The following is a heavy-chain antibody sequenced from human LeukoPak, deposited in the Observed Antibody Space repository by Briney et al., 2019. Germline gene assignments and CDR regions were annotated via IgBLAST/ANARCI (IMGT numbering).Heavy chain of an antibody. V-gene: IGHV3-15*01. J-gene: IGHJ4*02. CDR1: GFTFSNAW. D-gene: IGHD3/OR15-3a*01. CDR3: TTDWTPPPGGFF. CDR2: IKSKTDGGRT. Sequence: GGSLRLSCAASGFTFSNAWISWVRQAPGKGLEWVGRIKSKTDGGRTDYAAPVKGRFTISRDDSKNTLYLQMNSLKTEDTAVYYCTTDWTPPPGGFFWGQGTLVTVSS.